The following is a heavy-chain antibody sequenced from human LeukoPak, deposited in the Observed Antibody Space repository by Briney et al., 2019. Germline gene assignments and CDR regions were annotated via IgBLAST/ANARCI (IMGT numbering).Heavy chain of an antibody. CDR1: GDSITNHY. J-gene: IGHJ4*02. CDR3: AGSGGLANQGAVFDY. V-gene: IGHV4-59*11. CDR2: IYYSGSI. D-gene: IGHD3-10*01. Sequence: SETLSLSCIVSGDSITNHYWSLIGRPPGKGLEWIRYIYYSGSINYNPSLKSRVTISVDTSRKPFSMKLKYVTAADTAVYYCAGSGGLANQGAVFDYWGQGTLVTVSS.